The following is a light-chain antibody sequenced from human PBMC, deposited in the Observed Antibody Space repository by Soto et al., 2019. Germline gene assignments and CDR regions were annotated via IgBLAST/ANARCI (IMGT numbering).Light chain of an antibody. CDR3: CSYAGSYPYV. CDR1: SSDVGGYNY. Sequence: QSALTQPRSVSGSPGQSVTISCTGTSSDVGGYNYVSWYQQHPGKAPKLMIDDVSKRPSVVPDRFSGSKSGNTASLTISGLQAEDEADYYCCSYAGSYPYVFGTGTKLTVL. J-gene: IGLJ1*01. V-gene: IGLV2-11*01. CDR2: DVS.